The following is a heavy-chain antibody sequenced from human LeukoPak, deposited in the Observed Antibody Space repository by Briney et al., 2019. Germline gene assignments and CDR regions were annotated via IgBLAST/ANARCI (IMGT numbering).Heavy chain of an antibody. V-gene: IGHV3-21*01. CDR1: GFTFSTYS. CDR2: ISSSSSYI. Sequence: PGGSLRLSCAASGFTFSTYSMNWVRQAPGKGLEWVSAISSSSSYIYYVDSVKGRFTISRDKAKNTLYLQMNSLRAEDTAVYYCARAIAPTYTYGKVDYWGQGTLVTVSS. CDR3: ARAIAPTYTYGKVDY. J-gene: IGHJ4*02. D-gene: IGHD5-18*01.